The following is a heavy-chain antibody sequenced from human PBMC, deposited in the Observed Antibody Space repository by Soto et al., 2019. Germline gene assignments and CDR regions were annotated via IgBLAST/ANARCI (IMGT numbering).Heavy chain of an antibody. CDR3: AKNQGVELVPLATVDWFDP. V-gene: IGHV3-23*01. CDR2: ISGSGFNK. Sequence: PGGSLRLSCAASGFIFENFGMSWVRQAPGKGLEWISSISGSGFNKYYADSVNGRFTISRDNSKSTVYLELNNLSAEDTAVYHCAKNQGVELVPLATVDWFDPWGQGSVVTVSS. J-gene: IGHJ5*02. CDR1: GFIFENFG. D-gene: IGHD1-26*01.